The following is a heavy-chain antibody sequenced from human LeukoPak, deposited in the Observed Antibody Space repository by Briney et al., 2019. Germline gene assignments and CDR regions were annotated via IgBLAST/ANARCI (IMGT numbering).Heavy chain of an antibody. D-gene: IGHD2/OR15-2a*01. J-gene: IGHJ6*02. CDR3: ARDLFTATNSPYGMDV. CDR1: GFTFSTYW. Sequence: GGSLRLSCAASGFTFSTYWMSWVRQTPGKGLEWVSVIYRGDNTYYADSVKGRFTISRDNSKNTLYLQMNSLRAEDTAVYYCARDLFTATNSPYGMDVWGQGTTVIVSS. V-gene: IGHV3-66*01. CDR2: IYRGDNT.